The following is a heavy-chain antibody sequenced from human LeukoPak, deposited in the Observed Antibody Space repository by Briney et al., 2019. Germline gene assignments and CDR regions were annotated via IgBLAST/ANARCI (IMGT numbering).Heavy chain of an antibody. Sequence: ASVKVSCKSSGYTFTSYGFSWVRQAPGQGLEWMGWISAYTGNTNYAQKLQGRVSMTTDTSTSTVYMELSSLRSEDTAVYYCARGSGLSYYYYMDVWGKGTTVTVSS. CDR2: ISAYTGNT. CDR1: GYTFTSYG. CDR3: ARGSGLSYYYYMDV. V-gene: IGHV1-18*01. J-gene: IGHJ6*03.